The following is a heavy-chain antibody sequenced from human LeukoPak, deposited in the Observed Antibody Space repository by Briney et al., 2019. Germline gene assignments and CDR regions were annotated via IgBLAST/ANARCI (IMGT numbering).Heavy chain of an antibody. V-gene: IGHV4-39*01. CDR1: GGSISSSSYY. J-gene: IGHJ4*02. Sequence: SETLSLTCTVSGGSISSSSYYWGWIRQPPGKGLEWIGSIYYSGSTYYNPSLKSRVTISVDTSKNQFSLKLSSVTAADTAVYYCAIRSLWGPYYFDYWGQGTLVTVSS. CDR3: AIRSLWGPYYFDY. D-gene: IGHD3-16*01. CDR2: IYYSGST.